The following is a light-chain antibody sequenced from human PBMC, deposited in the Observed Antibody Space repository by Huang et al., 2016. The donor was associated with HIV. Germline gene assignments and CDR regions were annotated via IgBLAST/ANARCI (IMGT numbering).Light chain of an antibody. J-gene: IGKJ5*01. CDR1: QSLLHTNGYNY. Sequence: DIVMTQSPLSLPVTPGEPASISCRSSQSLLHTNGYNYVDWYLQKPGQPPQLVIYLSSNRAAGVPYRFSGSGSVTHFTLKISRVEAEDVWVYYCMQALQTPRTFGQGTRLEIK. CDR3: MQALQTPRT. V-gene: IGKV2-28*01. CDR2: LSS.